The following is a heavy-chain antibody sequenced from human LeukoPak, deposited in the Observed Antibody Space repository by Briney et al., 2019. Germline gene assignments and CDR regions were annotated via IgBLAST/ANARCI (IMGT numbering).Heavy chain of an antibody. V-gene: IGHV3-30-3*01. CDR1: GFTFSSYA. D-gene: IGHD3-22*01. CDR2: ISYDGSNE. CDR3: ARAYDSSAYRTNWFDP. J-gene: IGHJ5*02. Sequence: GGSLRLSCAASGFTFSSYAMHWVRQAPGKGLEWVAVISYDGSNEYYADSVKGRLTISRDNSKNTLYLQMNSLRAEDTAMYYCARAYDSSAYRTNWFDPWGQGTLVTVSS.